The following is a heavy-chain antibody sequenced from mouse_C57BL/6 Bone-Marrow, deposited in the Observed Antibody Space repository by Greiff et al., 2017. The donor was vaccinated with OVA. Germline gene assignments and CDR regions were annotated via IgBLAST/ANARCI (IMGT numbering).Heavy chain of an antibody. V-gene: IGHV2-2*01. J-gene: IGHJ4*01. D-gene: IGHD1-1*01. CDR1: GFSLTSYG. CDR2: IWSGGST. Sequence: VKLQESGPGLVQPSQSLSITCTVSGFSLTSYGVHWVRQSPGKGLEWLGVIWSGGSTDYNAAFISRLSISKDNSKSQVFFKMNSLQADDTAIYYCARNRGGYYGSSYAMDYWGQGTSVTVSS. CDR3: ARNRGGYYGSSYAMDY.